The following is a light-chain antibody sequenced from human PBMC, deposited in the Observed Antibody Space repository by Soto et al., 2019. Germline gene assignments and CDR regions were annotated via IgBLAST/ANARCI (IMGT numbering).Light chain of an antibody. CDR2: GAS. Sequence: EIVLTQSPGTLSLSPGERATLSCRASQSVSSSFLAWYQQKPGQAPRLLIYGASSRATGIPDRFSGSGSGTDFTLTISRLKPEDVAVYYCQQYGSSPLTFGGGTKVEIK. J-gene: IGKJ4*01. CDR3: QQYGSSPLT. V-gene: IGKV3-20*01. CDR1: QSVSSSF.